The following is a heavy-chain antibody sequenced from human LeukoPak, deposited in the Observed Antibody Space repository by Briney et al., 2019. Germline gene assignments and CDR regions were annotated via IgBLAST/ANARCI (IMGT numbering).Heavy chain of an antibody. J-gene: IGHJ4*02. D-gene: IGHD1-1*01. CDR1: GYTFTSYY. V-gene: IGHV1-2*02. CDR3: ARGLVKTGTSDY. CDR2: INPNSGGT. Sequence: ASVKVSCKASGYTFTSYYMHWVRQAPGQGLEWMGWINPNSGGTNYAQKFQGRVTMTRDTSISTAYMELSRLRSDDTAVYYCARGLVKTGTSDYWGQGTLVTVSS.